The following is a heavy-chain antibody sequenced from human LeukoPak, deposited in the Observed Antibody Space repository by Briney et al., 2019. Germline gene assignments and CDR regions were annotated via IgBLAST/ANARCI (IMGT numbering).Heavy chain of an antibody. CDR2: INPNDATT. CDR3: ARVDCSGGSCYRLDY. J-gene: IGHJ4*02. V-gene: IGHV1-46*01. Sequence: GASVKVSCKASGYTLTSYYMQWVRQAPGQGLEWMGIINPNDATTSSARKFQGRVTMTRDTSTSTVYMELRSLTSEDTAVYYCARVDCSGGSCYRLDYWGQGTLVTVSS. D-gene: IGHD2-15*01. CDR1: GYTLTSYY.